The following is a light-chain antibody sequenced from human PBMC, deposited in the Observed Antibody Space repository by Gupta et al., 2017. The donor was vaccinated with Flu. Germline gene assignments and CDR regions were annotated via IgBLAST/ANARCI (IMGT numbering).Light chain of an antibody. V-gene: IGKV3-11*01. CDR1: QSVSSY. J-gene: IGKJ4*01. CDR2: DAS. Sequence: EIVLTQSPATLSLSPGERATLSCRASQSVSSYLAWYQQKPGQAPRLLIYDASNRDTGIPARFSGSGYGTDLTLTISSREPEDFAVYYCQQRSNWPMLTFGGGTKVEIK. CDR3: QQRSNWPMLT.